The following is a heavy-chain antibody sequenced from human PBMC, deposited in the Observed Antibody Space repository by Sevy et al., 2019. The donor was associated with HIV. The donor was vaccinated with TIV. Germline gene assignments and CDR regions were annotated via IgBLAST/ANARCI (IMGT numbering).Heavy chain of an antibody. CDR3: AREGGGGDSYSLDS. D-gene: IGHD3-16*01. J-gene: IGHJ4*02. CDR1: GFTFSTYW. CDR2: MKQDGSEK. V-gene: IGHV3-7*01. Sequence: GGSLRLSCAASGFTFSTYWMSWVRQAPGKGLEWVATMKQDGSEKDYVDSVKGRFTISRDNAKNSLYLQMNSLRVEDTAVYYCAREGGGGDSYSLDSWGQGTLVTVSS.